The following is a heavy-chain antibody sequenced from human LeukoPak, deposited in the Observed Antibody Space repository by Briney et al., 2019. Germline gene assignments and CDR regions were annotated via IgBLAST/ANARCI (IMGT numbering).Heavy chain of an antibody. Sequence: ASVKVSCKASGYTFTSYDINWVRQATGQGLEWMGWMNPNSGNTGYAQKFQGRDTMTRNTSISTAYMELSSLRSEDTAVYYCARSYDFWSGYYHLDYYGMDVWGQGTTVTVSS. V-gene: IGHV1-8*01. CDR2: MNPNSGNT. CDR3: ARSYDFWSGYYHLDYYGMDV. J-gene: IGHJ6*02. CDR1: GYTFTSYD. D-gene: IGHD3-3*01.